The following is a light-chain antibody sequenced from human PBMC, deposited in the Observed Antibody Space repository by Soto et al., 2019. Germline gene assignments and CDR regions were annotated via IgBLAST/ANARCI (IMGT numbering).Light chain of an antibody. CDR1: QSVDSNY. J-gene: IGKJ5*01. CDR2: GAS. Sequence: EVVLTQSPATLSVSPWERVTLSCRASQSVDSNYLAWYQQKAGQTPRLLIYGASSRATGIPARFSGSGSGTDFTLTISRLEPEDFALYYCQQYGSSAPITFGQGTRLE. V-gene: IGKV3-20*01. CDR3: QQYGSSAPIT.